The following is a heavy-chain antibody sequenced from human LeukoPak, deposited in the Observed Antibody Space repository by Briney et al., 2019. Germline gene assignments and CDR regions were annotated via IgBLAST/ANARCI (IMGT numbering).Heavy chain of an antibody. CDR2: INHSGST. D-gene: IGHD1-26*01. J-gene: IGHJ5*02. CDR3: AREGDSGSYFDP. V-gene: IGHV4-34*01. CDR1: GGSFNGYY. Sequence: SETLSLTCAVYGGSFNGYYWSWIRQPPGKGLEWIGEINHSGSTNYNPSLKSRVTISVDTSKNQFSLKLSSVTAADTAVYYCAREGDSGSYFDPWGQGTLVTVSS.